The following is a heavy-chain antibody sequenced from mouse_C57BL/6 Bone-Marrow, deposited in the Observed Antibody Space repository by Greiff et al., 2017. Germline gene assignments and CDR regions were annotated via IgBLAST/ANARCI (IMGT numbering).Heavy chain of an antibody. D-gene: IGHD1-2*01. J-gene: IGHJ1*03. CDR3: ASHYARYWYFDV. CDR2: IWSGGST. Sequence: VKLVESGPGLVQPSQSLSITCTVSGFSLTSYGVHWVRQSPGKGLEWLGVIWSGGSTDYNAAFISRLSISKDNSKSQVFFKMNSLQADDTAIYYCASHYARYWYFDVWGTGTTVTVSS. CDR1: GFSLTSYG. V-gene: IGHV2-2*01.